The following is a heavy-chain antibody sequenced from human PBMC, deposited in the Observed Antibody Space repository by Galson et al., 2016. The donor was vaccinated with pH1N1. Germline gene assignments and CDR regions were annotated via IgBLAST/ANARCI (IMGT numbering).Heavy chain of an antibody. CDR2: IRSKTDGGTT. Sequence: SLRLSCAASGFPFSRAWMSWVRQAPGKGLEWVGRIRSKTDGGTTDYAASVKGRFAVLRDDAEHTLFLQMNSLKTEDTALYYCTTSGRPYYYGSGYLFLGRDLWGQGTLVTVSS. V-gene: IGHV3-15*01. J-gene: IGHJ4*02. CDR1: GFPFSRAW. CDR3: TTSGRPYYYGSGYLFLGRDL. D-gene: IGHD3-10*01.